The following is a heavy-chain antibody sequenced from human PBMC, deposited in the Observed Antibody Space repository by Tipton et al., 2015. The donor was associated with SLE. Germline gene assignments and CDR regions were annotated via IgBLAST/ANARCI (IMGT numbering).Heavy chain of an antibody. V-gene: IGHV4-34*01. J-gene: IGHJ3*02. Sequence: AGLVKPSETLSLTCAVYGGSFSVYYWSWIRQPPGKGLEWIGDIHHRGSTNYNPSLKSRVTISVDTSKNQFPLKMSSVTAADTAVYYCARTSFLHCGGFDIWGQGTVVTVSS. CDR3: ARTSFLHCGGFDI. CDR1: GGSFSVYY. D-gene: IGHD2-21*01. CDR2: IHHRGST.